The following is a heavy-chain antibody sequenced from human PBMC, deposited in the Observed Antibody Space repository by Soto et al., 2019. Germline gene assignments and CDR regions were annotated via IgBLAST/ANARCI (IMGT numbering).Heavy chain of an antibody. CDR3: GSDEGQWDPRFLDY. CDR1: GHTSRNNG. Sequence: QVRLVQSGAEVGQPGASVKVSCKASGHTSRNNGISWVRQAPGQGLEWMGFINANTGATNYARKFRGRLTLTTDTFTRTDDMKLRSMRYDDTAVYYCGSDEGQWDPRFLDYWGQGTPVTVSS. CDR2: INANTGAT. D-gene: IGHD1-26*01. V-gene: IGHV1-18*01. J-gene: IGHJ4*02.